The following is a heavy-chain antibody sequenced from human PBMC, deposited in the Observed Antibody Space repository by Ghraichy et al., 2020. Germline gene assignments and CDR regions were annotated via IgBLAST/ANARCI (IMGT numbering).Heavy chain of an antibody. D-gene: IGHD3-10*01. CDR3: ARDRRGSGSHFFDY. CDR2: IYYSGST. Sequence: SQTLSLTCTVSGGSISSGGYYWSWIRQHPGKGLEWIGYIYYSGSTYYNPSLKSRVTISVDTSKNQFSLKLSSVTAADTAVYYCARDRRGSGSHFFDYWGQGTLVTVSS. V-gene: IGHV4-31*03. J-gene: IGHJ4*02. CDR1: GGSISSGGYY.